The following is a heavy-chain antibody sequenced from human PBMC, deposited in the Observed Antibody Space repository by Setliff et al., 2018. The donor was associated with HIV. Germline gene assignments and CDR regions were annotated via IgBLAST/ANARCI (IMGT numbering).Heavy chain of an antibody. V-gene: IGHV1-8*01. Sequence: ASVKVSCKASGYTFTRYDINWVRQATGQGLEWMGWMNPNSGNTGYAQKFQGRVTMTRNTSISTAYMELRSLRSDDTAVYYCARDVDHMVDVWGQGTTVTVSS. J-gene: IGHJ6*02. CDR2: MNPNSGNT. CDR3: ARDVDHMVDV. CDR1: GYTFTRYD.